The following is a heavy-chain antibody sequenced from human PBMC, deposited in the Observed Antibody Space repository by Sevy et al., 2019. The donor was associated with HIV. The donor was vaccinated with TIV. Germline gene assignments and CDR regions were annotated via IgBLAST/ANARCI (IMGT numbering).Heavy chain of an antibody. D-gene: IGHD2-8*01. V-gene: IGHV3-23*01. CDR1: GFTFSKYS. CDR3: AKEDCTKPQDD. J-gene: IGHJ1*01. CDR2: LSFGCGEI. Sequence: GSLRLSCAASGFTFSKYSMSWVRQPPGKGLEWVSTLSFGCGEITYADSVKGRFTISRDNSKSSGYLQMNNLGPEDTAVYYCAKEDCTKPQDDWGQGTLVTGSS.